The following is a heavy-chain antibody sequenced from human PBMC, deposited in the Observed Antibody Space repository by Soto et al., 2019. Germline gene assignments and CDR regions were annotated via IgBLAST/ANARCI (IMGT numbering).Heavy chain of an antibody. CDR1: GYTFTSYS. CDR2: ISAYNGNT. CDR3: ASDVGYGLIDY. V-gene: IGHV1-18*01. D-gene: IGHD5-18*01. J-gene: IGHJ4*02. Sequence: QVQLVQSGAEVKKPGDSVKVSCKASGYTFTSYSISWVRQAPGEGLEWMGWISAYNGNTYHARKLQGRVTMTTDTSTSTAYLELRSLRSDDTAVYYCASDVGYGLIDYWGQGTLVTVSS.